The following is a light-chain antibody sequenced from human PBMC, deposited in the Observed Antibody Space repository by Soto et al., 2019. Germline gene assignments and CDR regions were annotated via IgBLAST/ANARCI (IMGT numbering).Light chain of an antibody. CDR2: EVS. J-gene: IGLJ1*01. Sequence: QSVLTQPASVSGSPGQSITISCTGTSSDVGGYNYVSWYQQHPGKAPKLMIYEVSNRPSGVSNRFSGPKSDTTASLTISGLQAEDEADYYCCSYAGSDTLVFGTGTKVTVL. CDR3: CSYAGSDTLV. CDR1: SSDVGGYNY. V-gene: IGLV2-14*01.